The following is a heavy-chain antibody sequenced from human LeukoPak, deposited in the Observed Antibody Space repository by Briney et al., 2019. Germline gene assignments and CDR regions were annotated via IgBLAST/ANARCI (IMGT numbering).Heavy chain of an antibody. Sequence: SETLSLTCTVSGGSISSSSYYWGWIRQPPGKGLEWIGSIYYSGSTYYNPSLKSRVTISADTSKNQFSLRLSSVTAADTAVYYCARVRRGYTYGGNAFDIWGQGTMVTVSS. CDR1: GGSISSSSYY. J-gene: IGHJ3*02. CDR2: IYYSGST. V-gene: IGHV4-39*07. D-gene: IGHD5-18*01. CDR3: ARVRRGYTYGGNAFDI.